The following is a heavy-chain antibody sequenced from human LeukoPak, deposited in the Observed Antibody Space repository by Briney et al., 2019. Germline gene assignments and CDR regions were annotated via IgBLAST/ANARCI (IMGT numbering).Heavy chain of an antibody. V-gene: IGHV1-18*01. J-gene: IGHJ3*02. CDR3: AREGSSIAALGWGQGAFDI. CDR2: ISANNGNT. D-gene: IGHD6-6*01. CDR1: GYTFTSYG. Sequence: ASVKVSCKASGYTFTSYGISWVRQAPGQGLEWMGWISANNGNTNYAQKLQGRVTMTTDTSTSTAYMELRSLRSDDTAVYYCAREGSSIAALGWGQGAFDIWGQGTMVTVSS.